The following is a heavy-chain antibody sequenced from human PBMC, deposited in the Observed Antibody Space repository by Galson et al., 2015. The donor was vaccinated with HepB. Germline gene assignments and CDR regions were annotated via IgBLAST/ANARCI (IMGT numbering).Heavy chain of an antibody. V-gene: IGHV1-18*04. CDR3: ARVADSSSWYRVGADY. Sequence: SVKVSCKASGYTFTSYGISWVRQAPGQGLEWMGWISAYNGNTNYAQKLQGRVTMTTDTSTSTAYMELRSLRSDDTAVYYCARVADSSSWYRVGADYWGQGTLVTVSS. D-gene: IGHD6-13*01. J-gene: IGHJ4*02. CDR2: ISAYNGNT. CDR1: GYTFTSYG.